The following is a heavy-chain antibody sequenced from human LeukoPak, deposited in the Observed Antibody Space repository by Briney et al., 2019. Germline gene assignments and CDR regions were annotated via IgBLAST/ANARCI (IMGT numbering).Heavy chain of an antibody. V-gene: IGHV5-51*01. CDR2: IYPGDSNI. CDR3: GRRPHYSNGYYFDY. D-gene: IGHD4-11*01. Sequence: GESLKISCKGSGYSFTSYWIGWVRQMPGTGLEWMGIIYPGDSNIRYSPSFQGQVTISADKSISTAYLQWNSLKASDTAMYYCGRRPHYSNGYYFDYWGQGTLVTVSS. CDR1: GYSFTSYW. J-gene: IGHJ4*02.